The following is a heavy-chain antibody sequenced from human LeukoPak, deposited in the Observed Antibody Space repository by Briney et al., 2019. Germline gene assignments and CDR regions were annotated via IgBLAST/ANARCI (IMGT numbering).Heavy chain of an antibody. J-gene: IGHJ4*02. CDR2: ISTSGST. CDR3: ARDLTFDILTGYYISPFDC. CDR1: GGSISSYY. D-gene: IGHD3-9*01. Sequence: PSETLSLTCTASGGSISSYYWSWIRQPAGKGLEWIGHISTSGSTNYNPSLKSRVTMSVDTSKNQFSLKLTSVTAADTAVYYCARDLTFDILTGYYISPFDCWGQGTLVTVSS. V-gene: IGHV4-4*07.